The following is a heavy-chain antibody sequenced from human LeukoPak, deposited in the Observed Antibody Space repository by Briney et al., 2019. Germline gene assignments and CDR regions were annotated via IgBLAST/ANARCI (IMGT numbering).Heavy chain of an antibody. V-gene: IGHV3-21*01. CDR2: ITMTSTYT. D-gene: IGHD6-13*01. CDR1: GLSFNSYT. CDR3: ARGDPAEAGRPDY. J-gene: IGHJ4*02. Sequence: GGPLRHSCAGSGLSFNSYTLSWLRQPPAKELDWVAVITMTSTYTSYADSVKGRVTITRVNAERSVSLQMNSLRVEDTAVYYCARGDPAEAGRPDYWGQGTLVAVSS.